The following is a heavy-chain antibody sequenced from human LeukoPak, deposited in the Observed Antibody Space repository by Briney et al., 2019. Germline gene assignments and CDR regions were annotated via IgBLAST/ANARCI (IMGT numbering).Heavy chain of an antibody. V-gene: IGHV4-4*07. CDR1: GGSITSYY. CDR3: ARDKGPYWYFDL. CDR2: IYTSGST. Sequence: SETLSLTCTVSGGSITSYYWSWIRQPAGKGLEWIGRIYTSGSTNYNPSLKSRVTISVNTSKNQISLKLTSVTAADTAIYYCARDKGPYWYFDLWGRGTLVTVSS. J-gene: IGHJ2*01.